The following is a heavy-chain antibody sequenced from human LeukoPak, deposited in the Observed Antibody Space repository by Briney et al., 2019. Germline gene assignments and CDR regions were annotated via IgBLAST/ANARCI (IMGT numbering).Heavy chain of an antibody. V-gene: IGHV4-59*01. J-gene: IGHJ4*01. Sequence: PSETVSLTCTVSGGSISSYYWSWIWQPSGKGLEWIGYIYYSGSTNYNPSLKSRVTISVDTSKNQFSLKLSSVTAADTAVYYCAREKAPIYYDSSGYHHPEERGFAYCGHGIPFTVSS. CDR1: GGSISSYY. D-gene: IGHD3-22*01. CDR3: AREKAPIYYDSSGYHHPEERGFAY. CDR2: IYYSGST.